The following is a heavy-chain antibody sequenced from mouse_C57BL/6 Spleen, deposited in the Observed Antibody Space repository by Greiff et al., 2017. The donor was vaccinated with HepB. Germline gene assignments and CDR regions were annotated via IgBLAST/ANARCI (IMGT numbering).Heavy chain of an antibody. J-gene: IGHJ4*01. CDR3: ARSRIYYYGSSYAMDY. Sequence: VKLMESGPELARPGVSVKISCKGSGYTFTDYAMHWVKQSHAKSLEWIGVISTYYGDASYNQKFKDKATMTVDKSSSTAYMELARLTSEDSAVYYCARSRIYYYGSSYAMDYWGQGTSVTVSS. V-gene: IGHV1-67*01. CDR1: GYTFTDYA. D-gene: IGHD1-1*01. CDR2: ISTYYGDA.